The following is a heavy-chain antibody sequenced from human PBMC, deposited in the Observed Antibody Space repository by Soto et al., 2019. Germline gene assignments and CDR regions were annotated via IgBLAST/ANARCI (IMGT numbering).Heavy chain of an antibody. J-gene: IGHJ6*04. V-gene: IGHV3-33*01. D-gene: IGHD3-22*01. CDR1: GFTFSNYG. Sequence: GGSLRLSCAASGFTFSNYGMHWVRQAPGKGLEWVAIIWSDGSNKYYADSVKGQFTISRDNSKNTLYLQMNSLRAEDTAVYYCARDYYYDSSGYYYGVYPYGMDVWGKGATVTVSS. CDR2: IWSDGSNK. CDR3: ARDYYYDSSGYYYGVYPYGMDV.